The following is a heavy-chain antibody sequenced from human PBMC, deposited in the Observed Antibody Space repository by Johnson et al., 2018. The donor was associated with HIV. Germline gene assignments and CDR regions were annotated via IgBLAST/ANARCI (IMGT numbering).Heavy chain of an antibody. D-gene: IGHD6-13*01. CDR1: GFTLSKYA. J-gene: IGHJ3*02. Sequence: QVQLVESGGGVVQPGRSLRLSCAASGFTLSKYAMHWVRQAPGKGLEWVAVISFDGSNKYNADSVKGRFIISIDNSQNTLSLQMHSLRAEDTAVYYCARERARQELGLDGAFDIWGQGTTVSVS. V-gene: IGHV3-30*04. CDR2: ISFDGSNK. CDR3: ARERARQELGLDGAFDI.